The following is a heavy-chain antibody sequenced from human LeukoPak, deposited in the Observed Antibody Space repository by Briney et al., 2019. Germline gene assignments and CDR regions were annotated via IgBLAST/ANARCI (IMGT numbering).Heavy chain of an antibody. D-gene: IGHD6-19*01. Sequence: PGGSLRLSCAASGFTFNNYAMSWVRQAPGEGLEWVSAISGSGGSTYYADSVKGRFTISRDNSKNTLYLQMNSLRAEDTAVYYCAKDAAVAGPKYFQHWGQGALVTVSS. J-gene: IGHJ1*01. CDR3: AKDAAVAGPKYFQH. V-gene: IGHV3-23*01. CDR1: GFTFNNYA. CDR2: ISGSGGST.